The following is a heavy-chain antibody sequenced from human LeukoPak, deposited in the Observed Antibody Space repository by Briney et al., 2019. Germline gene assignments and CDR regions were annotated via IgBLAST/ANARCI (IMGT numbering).Heavy chain of an antibody. CDR2: ISGSGGST. J-gene: IGHJ4*02. D-gene: IGHD6-19*01. V-gene: IGHV3-23*01. CDR3: AKDAVGCSGWYPIHYFDY. CDR1: GFTFSSYA. Sequence: GGSLRLSCAASGFTFSSYAMSWVRQAPGKGLEWVSAISGSGGSTYYADSVKGRFTISRDNSTNTLYLQMNSLSAEDTAVYYCAKDAVGCSGWYPIHYFDYWGQGTLVTVSS.